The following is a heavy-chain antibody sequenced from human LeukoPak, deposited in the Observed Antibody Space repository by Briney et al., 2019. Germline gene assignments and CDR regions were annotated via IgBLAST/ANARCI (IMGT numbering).Heavy chain of an antibody. CDR3: ASVACSAVTCFGFLFFDY. CDR1: GFTFSNYW. CDR2: IKQDGTEK. D-gene: IGHD2-15*01. Sequence: PGGSLRLSRAASGFTFSNYWMSWVRQAPGKGLEWVAHIKQDGTEKYYVDSVKGRFTISRDNAKNSLFLQMNSLRAEDTAVYYCASVACSAVTCFGFLFFDYWGQGTLVTVSS. V-gene: IGHV3-7*01. J-gene: IGHJ4*02.